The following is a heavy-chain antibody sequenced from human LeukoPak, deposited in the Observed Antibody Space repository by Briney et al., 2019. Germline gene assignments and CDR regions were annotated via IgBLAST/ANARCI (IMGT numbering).Heavy chain of an antibody. CDR2: IYYSGST. CDR1: FGSINSDY. Sequence: SETLSLTCTVSFGSINSDYWGWVRQPPGKGLEWIGYIYYSGSTNYNPSLKSRVTISVDTSKNQFSLKLSPVTAADTAIYYCARGTRINYFDDWGQGTLVTVSS. CDR3: ARGTRINYFDD. V-gene: IGHV4-59*08. D-gene: IGHD2/OR15-2a*01. J-gene: IGHJ4*02.